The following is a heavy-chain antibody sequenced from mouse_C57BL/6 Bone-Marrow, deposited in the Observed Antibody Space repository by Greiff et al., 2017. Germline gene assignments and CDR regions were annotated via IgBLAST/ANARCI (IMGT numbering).Heavy chain of an antibody. V-gene: IGHV1-54*01. CDR1: GYAFTNYL. Sequence: VQLQQSGAELVRPGTSVKVSCKASGYAFTNYLIEWVKQRPGQGLEWIGVINPGSGGTNYNEKFKGKATLTADKSSSTAYMQLRSMTSEDSAVYCGARSITTVVAARYFDVWGTGATVTVSS. J-gene: IGHJ1*03. CDR3: ARSITTVVAARYFDV. D-gene: IGHD1-1*01. CDR2: INPGSGGT.